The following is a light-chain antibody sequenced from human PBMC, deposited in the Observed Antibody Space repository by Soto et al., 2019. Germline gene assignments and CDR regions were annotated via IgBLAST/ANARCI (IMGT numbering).Light chain of an antibody. V-gene: IGKV3-20*01. Sequence: EIVLPQSPANLSLSPGEGAPLSWRASQSVTSYLAWYQQKPGQAPRLLIYGASSRPTGIPDRFSGSGSGTDFTLILSRLEPEDFAVDYCQQYGSSSTFGQGTRLEIK. CDR2: GAS. CDR3: QQYGSSST. CDR1: QSVTSY. J-gene: IGKJ5*01.